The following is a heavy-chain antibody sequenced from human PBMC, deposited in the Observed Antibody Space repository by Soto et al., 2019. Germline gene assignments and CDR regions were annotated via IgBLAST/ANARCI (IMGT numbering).Heavy chain of an antibody. CDR3: ACIFSGGYGYGFYYYGMDV. D-gene: IGHD5-18*01. CDR2: IYYSGST. Sequence: ETLSLTCTVSGGSISSYYWSWIRQPPGKGLEWIGYIYYSGSTYYNPSLKSRVTISVDTSKNQFSLKLSSVTAADTAVYYCACIFSGGYGYGFYYYGMDVWGQGTTVTVSS. CDR1: GGSISSYY. V-gene: IGHV4-59*04. J-gene: IGHJ6*02.